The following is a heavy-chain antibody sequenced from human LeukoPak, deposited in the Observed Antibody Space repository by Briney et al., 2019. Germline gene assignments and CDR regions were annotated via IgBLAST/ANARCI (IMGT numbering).Heavy chain of an antibody. CDR1: GFTFSSYG. V-gene: IGHV3-33*01. CDR2: IWYDGSNK. J-gene: IGHJ4*02. D-gene: IGHD6-19*01. Sequence: GRSLRLSCAASGFTFSSYGMHWVRQAPGKGLEWVAVIWYDGSNKYYADSVKGRFTISRDNSKDTLYLQMNSLRAEDTAVHYCARDEYSSGYPDYWGQGTLVTVSS. CDR3: ARDEYSSGYPDY.